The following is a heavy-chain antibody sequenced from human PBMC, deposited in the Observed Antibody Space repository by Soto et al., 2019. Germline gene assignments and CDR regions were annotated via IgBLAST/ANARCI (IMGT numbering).Heavy chain of an antibody. CDR3: ARLPSRHLVDY. V-gene: IGHV4-39*01. D-gene: IGHD3-3*02. CDR2: MFYGVST. Sequence: ASETLSLTCTVSGSSINSSGYYWGWIRQPPGKGLEWIGSMFYGVSTYYNPSLKSRVTVSVDTSKNQFSLNLRSVTAADTAVYYCARLPSRHLVDYWGQVTLVTVSS. J-gene: IGHJ4*02. CDR1: GSSINSSGYY.